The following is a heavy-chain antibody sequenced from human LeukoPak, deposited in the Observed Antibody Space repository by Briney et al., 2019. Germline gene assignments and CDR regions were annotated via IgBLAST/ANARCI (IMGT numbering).Heavy chain of an antibody. J-gene: IGHJ4*02. Sequence: GRSLRLSCAASGFTFSSYAMHWVRQAPGKGLEWVAVIPYDGSNKYYADSVKGRFTISRDNSKNTLYLQMNSLRAEDTAVYYCAREWELTNFDYWGQGTLVTVSS. V-gene: IGHV3-30-3*01. CDR2: IPYDGSNK. D-gene: IGHD1-26*01. CDR3: AREWELTNFDY. CDR1: GFTFSSYA.